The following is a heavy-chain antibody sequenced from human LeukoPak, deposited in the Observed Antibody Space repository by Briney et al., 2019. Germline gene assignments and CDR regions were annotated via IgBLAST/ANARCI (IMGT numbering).Heavy chain of an antibody. CDR1: GFTFDDYA. J-gene: IGHJ4*02. V-gene: IGHV3-9*01. Sequence: GGSLRLSCAASGFTFDDYAKHWVRQAPGKGLEWVSGISWNSGSIDYADSVKGRFTISRDNAKNSRYLQMNSLRAEDTAVYYCAKGRSAFGVVGYYWGQGTLVTVSS. D-gene: IGHD3-3*01. CDR3: AKGRSAFGVVGYY. CDR2: ISWNSGSI.